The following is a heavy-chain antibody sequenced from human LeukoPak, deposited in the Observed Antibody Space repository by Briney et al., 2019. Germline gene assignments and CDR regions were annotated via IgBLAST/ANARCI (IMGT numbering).Heavy chain of an antibody. CDR3: AKESRMGKFDY. D-gene: IGHD7-27*01. CDR2: TYYRSKWYN. Sequence: SQTLSLTCAISGDSFSINTAAWNWIRQSPSGGLEWLGRTYYRSKWYNDYAVSVKSRITINPDTSKNQFSLQLNTMTPEDTAVYYCAKESRMGKFDYWGQGTLVTVSS. J-gene: IGHJ4*02. CDR1: GDSFSINTAA. V-gene: IGHV6-1*01.